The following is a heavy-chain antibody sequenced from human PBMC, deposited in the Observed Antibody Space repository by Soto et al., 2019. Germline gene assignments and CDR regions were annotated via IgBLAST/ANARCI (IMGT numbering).Heavy chain of an antibody. CDR2: SRDKPQGYST. J-gene: IGHJ4*02. CDR3: AKATYCSDRSGYIRCPDY. V-gene: IGHV3-72*01. CDR1: GFTLSDHY. Sequence: GGSLRLSCAGSGFTLSDHYIDWVYQAPGKGLEWVGRSRDKPQGYSTAYAASVKGRFTTSRDESKNSAYLQMNSLKTEDTAFYYCAKATYCSDRSGYIRCPDYWGQGTLIAVSS. D-gene: IGHD3-22*01.